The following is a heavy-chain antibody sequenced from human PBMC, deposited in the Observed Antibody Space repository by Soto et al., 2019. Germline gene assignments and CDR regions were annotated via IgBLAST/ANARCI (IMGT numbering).Heavy chain of an antibody. D-gene: IGHD3-10*01. CDR1: GGTFSSYT. J-gene: IGHJ6*02. V-gene: IGHV1-69*02. CDR2: IIPILGIA. CDR3: ARGDMVRGSYYYGMDV. Sequence: SVKVSCKASGGTFSSYTISWVRQAPGQGLEWMGRIIPILGIANYAQKVQGRVTITADKSTSTAYMELSSLRSEDTAVYYCARGDMVRGSYYYGMDVWGQGTTVTVSS.